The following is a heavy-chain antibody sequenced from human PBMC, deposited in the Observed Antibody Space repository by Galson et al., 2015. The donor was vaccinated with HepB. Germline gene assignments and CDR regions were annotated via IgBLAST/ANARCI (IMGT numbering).Heavy chain of an antibody. V-gene: IGHV6-1*01. CDR2: TYYRFKWNN. J-gene: IGHJ4*02. CDR1: GDSVSSNSIA. CDR3: ASGYSSGWFRY. Sequence: CAISGDSVSSNSIAWNWIRQSPSRGLEWLGRTYYRFKWNNDYAVSVKSRITINPDTSKNQFFLQLKSVTPEDTAVYYCASGYSSGWFRYWGQGTLVTVSS. D-gene: IGHD6-19*01.